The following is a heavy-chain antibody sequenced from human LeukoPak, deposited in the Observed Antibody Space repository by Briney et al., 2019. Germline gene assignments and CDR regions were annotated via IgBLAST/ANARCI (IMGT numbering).Heavy chain of an antibody. Sequence: PSETLSLTCAVSGGSISSNSYYWGWIRQPPGKGLEWIGSIYYSGSTYYNPSLKSRVTISVDTSKNQFSLKLSSVSAADTAVYYCAREKIGYYDNSGRGWFDPWGQGTLVTVSS. CDR3: AREKIGYYDNSGRGWFDP. D-gene: IGHD3-22*01. J-gene: IGHJ5*02. CDR2: IYYSGST. CDR1: GGSISSNSYY. V-gene: IGHV4-39*02.